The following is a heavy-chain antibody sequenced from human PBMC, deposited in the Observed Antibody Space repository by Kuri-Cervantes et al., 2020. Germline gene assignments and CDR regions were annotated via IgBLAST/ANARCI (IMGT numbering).Heavy chain of an antibody. D-gene: IGHD6-13*01. Sequence: SQTLSLTCAVYGGSSSDYSWSWIRQPPGKGLEWIGEINHGGGTNYNPSLKSRVTISVDTSKNQFSLRLSSVTAADTAVYYCARGRRGSSWNYFDYWGQGTLVTVSS. CDR3: ARGRRGSSWNYFDY. CDR1: GGSSSDYS. J-gene: IGHJ4*02. V-gene: IGHV4-34*01. CDR2: INHGGGT.